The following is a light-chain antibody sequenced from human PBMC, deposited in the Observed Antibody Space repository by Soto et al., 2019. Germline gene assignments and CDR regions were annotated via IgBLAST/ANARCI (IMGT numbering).Light chain of an antibody. V-gene: IGKV1-39*01. Sequence: DIQMTQSPSSLSASVGDRVTITCRASQSISNHLNWYQQKPGKAPKLLINDASSLQSGVPSRFSGSGSGTDVTLTITSLQPEDFATYHCQQRYITLYSFGQGTSLEIK. CDR3: QQRYITLYS. CDR2: DAS. CDR1: QSISNH. J-gene: IGKJ2*03.